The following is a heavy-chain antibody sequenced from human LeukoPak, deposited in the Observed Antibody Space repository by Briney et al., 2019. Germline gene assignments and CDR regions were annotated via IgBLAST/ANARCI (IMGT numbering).Heavy chain of an antibody. Sequence: SQTLSLTCAISGDSFSSNIAACNWSRQSPSRGLELLGRTYYRSKWYNDYAVSVKSRITINPDTSKNQFSLQLNSVTPEDTAVYYCARDRSSGWYYFDYWGQGTLVTVSS. V-gene: IGHV6-1*01. CDR1: GDSFSSNIAA. D-gene: IGHD6-19*01. CDR2: TYYRSKWYN. CDR3: ARDRSSGWYYFDY. J-gene: IGHJ4*02.